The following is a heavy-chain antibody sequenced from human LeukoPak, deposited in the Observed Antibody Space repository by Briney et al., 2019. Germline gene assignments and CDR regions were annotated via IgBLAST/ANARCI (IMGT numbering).Heavy chain of an antibody. CDR2: INHSGST. CDR3: AREKRGWFGELKGPYYYYYYGMDV. V-gene: IGHV4-34*01. CDR1: GFTFSDYY. D-gene: IGHD3-10*01. Sequence: LRLSCAASGFTFSDYYMSWIRQPPGKGLEWIGEINHSGSTNYNPSLKSRVTISVDTSKNQFSLKLSSVTAADTAVYYCAREKRGWFGELKGPYYYYYYGMDVWGQGTTVTVSS. J-gene: IGHJ6*02.